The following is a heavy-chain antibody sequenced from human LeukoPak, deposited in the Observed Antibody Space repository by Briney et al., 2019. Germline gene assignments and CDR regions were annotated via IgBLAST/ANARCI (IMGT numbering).Heavy chain of an antibody. CDR1: GFTFSSYA. J-gene: IGHJ3*02. CDR2: ISYDGSNK. Sequence: GGSLRLSCAASGFTFSSYAMHWVRQAPGKGLEWVAVISYDGSNKYYADSVKGRFTISRDNSKNTLYLQMNSLRAEDTAVYYCARERRWKPDAFDIWGQGTMVTVSS. V-gene: IGHV3-30*04. CDR3: ARERRWKPDAFDI. D-gene: IGHD5-24*01.